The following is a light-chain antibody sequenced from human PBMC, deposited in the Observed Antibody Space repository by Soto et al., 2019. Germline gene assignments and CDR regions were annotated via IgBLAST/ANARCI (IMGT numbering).Light chain of an antibody. J-gene: IGKJ2*01. CDR2: GAS. CDR3: HKYNDGPYP. Sequence: EIVMTQSPATLSVSPGERATLSCRSSQSVSSNVAWYQQIRGQTPRLLIYGASTRATGIPVRFSGSATGTEFTLTISRLQSEDFAVYYCHKYNDGPYPFGQGTKVDNK. V-gene: IGKV3-15*01. CDR1: QSVSSN.